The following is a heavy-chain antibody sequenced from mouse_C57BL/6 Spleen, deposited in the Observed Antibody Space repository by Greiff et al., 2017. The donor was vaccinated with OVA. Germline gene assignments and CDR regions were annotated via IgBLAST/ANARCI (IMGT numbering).Heavy chain of an antibody. V-gene: IGHV1-20*01. J-gene: IGHJ4*01. D-gene: IGHD2-1*01. CDR1: GYSFTGYF. CDR2: INPYNGDT. Sequence: EVQGVESGPELVKPGDSVKISCKASGYSFTGYFMNWVMQSHGKSLEWIGRINPYNGDTFYNQKFKGKATLTVDKSSSTAHMELRSLTSEDSAVYYCARCGNDAMDYWGQGTSVTVSS. CDR3: ARCGNDAMDY.